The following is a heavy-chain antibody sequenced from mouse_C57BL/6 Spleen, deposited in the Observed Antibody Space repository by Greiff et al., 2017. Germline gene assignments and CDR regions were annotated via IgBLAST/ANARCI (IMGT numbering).Heavy chain of an antibody. J-gene: IGHJ2*01. CDR1: GYAFSSPW. D-gene: IGHD2-2*01. V-gene: IGHV1-82*01. CDR2: IYPGDGDT. CDR3: ARRYGYDLYYLDY. Sequence: VKLQQSGPELVKPGASVKISCKASGYAFSSPWMNWVKQRPGKGLEWIGRIYPGDGDTNYNGKFKGKATLTADKSSSPAYMQLSSLASEDSAVCVCARRYGYDLYYLDYWGQGTTLTVSS.